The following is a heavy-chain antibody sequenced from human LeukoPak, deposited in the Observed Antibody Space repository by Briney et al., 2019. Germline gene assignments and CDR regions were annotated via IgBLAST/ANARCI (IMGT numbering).Heavy chain of an antibody. J-gene: IGHJ5*02. D-gene: IGHD1-26*01. CDR3: ARGASGSYFWFDP. CDR2: IYYSGST. Sequence: KPSETLSLTCTVSGGSISSYYWSWIRQPPGKGLEWIGYIYYSGSTNYNSSLKSRVTISVDTSKNQFSLKLSSVTAADTAVYYCARGASGSYFWFDPWGQGTLVTVSS. V-gene: IGHV4-59*01. CDR1: GGSISSYY.